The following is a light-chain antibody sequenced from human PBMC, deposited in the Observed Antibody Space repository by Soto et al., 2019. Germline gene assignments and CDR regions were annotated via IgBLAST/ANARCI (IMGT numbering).Light chain of an antibody. CDR3: QQYDDYPYT. Sequence: DIQMTQSPSTSSATEGGRVTITCRARQSISSWLAWYQQKPGEAPTILFYKGSSLESWVPSRFSGSRSGTEFTLPISSRQPDDCATFYCQQYDDYPYTFGQGTKLEI. V-gene: IGKV1-5*03. CDR1: QSISSW. J-gene: IGKJ2*01. CDR2: KGS.